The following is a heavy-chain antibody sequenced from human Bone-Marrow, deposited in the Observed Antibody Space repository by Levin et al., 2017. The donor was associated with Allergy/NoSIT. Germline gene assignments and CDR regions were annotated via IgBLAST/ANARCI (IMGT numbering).Heavy chain of an antibody. D-gene: IGHD6-13*01. J-gene: IGHJ4*02. CDR3: ARSTGSSWSSFES. V-gene: IGHV3-21*01. Sequence: LSLTCAASGFTFRSYSMNWVRQAPGKGLEWVSCISSSSSYIYYADSVKGRFTISRDNAKNSLHLQMNSLRAEDTAVYYCARSTGSSWSSFESWGQGILVTVSS. CDR1: GFTFRSYS. CDR2: ISSSSSYI.